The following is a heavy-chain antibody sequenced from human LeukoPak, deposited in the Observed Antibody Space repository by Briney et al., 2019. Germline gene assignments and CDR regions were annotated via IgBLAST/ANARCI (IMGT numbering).Heavy chain of an antibody. Sequence: ASVKVSCKASGYTFSNYYIHWVRQAPGQGLEWMGVNNPCGGRTTYAQKFQGRVTMTRDTSTSTAYMDLSSLRSDDTAVYYCSRELGGSYFDYWGQGTLVTVSS. CDR3: SRELGGSYFDY. J-gene: IGHJ4*02. V-gene: IGHV1-46*01. D-gene: IGHD1-26*01. CDR1: GYTFSNYY. CDR2: NNPCGGRT.